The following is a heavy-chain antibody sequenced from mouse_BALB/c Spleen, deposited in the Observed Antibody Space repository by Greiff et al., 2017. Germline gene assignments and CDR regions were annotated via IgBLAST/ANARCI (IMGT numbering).Heavy chain of an antibody. V-gene: IGHV1-14*01. D-gene: IGHD3-2*01. J-gene: IGHJ4*01. Sequence: VQLQQSGPELVKPGASVKMSCKASGYTFTSYVMHWVKQKPGQGLEWIGYINPYNDGTKYNEKFKGKATLTSDKSSSTAYMELSSLTSEDSAVYYCASSDSSDPYYAMDYWGQGTSVTVSS. CDR1: GYTFTSYV. CDR3: ASSDSSDPYYAMDY. CDR2: INPYNDGT.